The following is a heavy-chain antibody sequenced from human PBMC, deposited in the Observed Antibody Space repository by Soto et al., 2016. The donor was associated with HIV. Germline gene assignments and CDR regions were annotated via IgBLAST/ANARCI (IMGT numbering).Heavy chain of an antibody. D-gene: IGHD1-1*01. CDR2: INPQSGGT. CDR3: ARVGYDWNDAGAFDI. J-gene: IGHJ3*02. CDR1: GYTFTGYY. Sequence: QVQLVQSGVEVKKPGASVRVSCKASGYTFTGYYIHWVRQAPGQGLEWMGRINPQSGGTNYAQNFYGRVTMSRDTSVTTAYMELRNLRNDDTAIYYCARVGYDWNDAGAFDIWGQGTMVTVSS. V-gene: IGHV1-2*02.